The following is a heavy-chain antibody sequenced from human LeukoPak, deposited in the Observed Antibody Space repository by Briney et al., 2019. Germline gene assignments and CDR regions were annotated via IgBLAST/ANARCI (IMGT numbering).Heavy chain of an antibody. D-gene: IGHD4-23*01. V-gene: IGHV3-20*01. J-gene: IGHJ3*02. CDR3: ARGYGGNRIDAFAI. Sequence: GGSLRLSCAASGFTFDEYGMSLVRQAPGKGLEWVSGINWNGGSTGYADSVKGRFTISRDKAKNSLYLQMNSLRAEDTALYHCARGYGGNRIDAFAIWGQGTMGTVSS. CDR1: GFTFDEYG. CDR2: INWNGGST.